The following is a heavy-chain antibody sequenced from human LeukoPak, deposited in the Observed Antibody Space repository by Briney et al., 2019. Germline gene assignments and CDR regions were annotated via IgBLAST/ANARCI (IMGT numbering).Heavy chain of an antibody. CDR3: ARSRYYDSSGYDYFDY. V-gene: IGHV3-48*03. D-gene: IGHD3-22*01. CDR1: GFTFDDYG. CDR2: ISSSGSTI. J-gene: IGHJ4*02. Sequence: PGGSLRLSCAASGFTFDDYGMSWVRQAPGKGLEWVSYISSSGSTIYYADSVKGRFTISRDNAKNSLYLQMNSLRAEDTAVYYCARSRYYDSSGYDYFDYWGQGTLVTVSS.